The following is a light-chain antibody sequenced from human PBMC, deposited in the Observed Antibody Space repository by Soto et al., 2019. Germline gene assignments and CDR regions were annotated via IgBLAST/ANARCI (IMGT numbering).Light chain of an antibody. V-gene: IGKV3-20*01. CDR2: GAS. CDR3: QQYGSSLLT. CDR1: QSVSSSY. Sequence: EIVLTQSPGTLSLSPGERATLSYRASQSVSSSYLAWYQQKPGQAPRLLIYGASSRASGIPDRFSGSGSGTDFTLTISRLEPEDFAVYYGQQYGSSLLTFGGGTKVEIK. J-gene: IGKJ4*01.